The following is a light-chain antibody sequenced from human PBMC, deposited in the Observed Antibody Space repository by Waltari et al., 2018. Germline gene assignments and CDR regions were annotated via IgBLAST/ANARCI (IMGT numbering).Light chain of an antibody. J-gene: IGKJ1*01. V-gene: IGKV4-1*01. CDR1: QSVLFSSSDKNY. CDR2: WAS. CDR3: QQYFSSPPT. Sequence: DIVMTQSPDSLAVSLGDRATIKCKSSQSVLFSSSDKNYLAWYQQKPGQPPNLLISWASTRESGVPDRFSGSGSGTDFTLTISSLQAEDVAVYYCQQYFSSPPTFGQGSKVEIK.